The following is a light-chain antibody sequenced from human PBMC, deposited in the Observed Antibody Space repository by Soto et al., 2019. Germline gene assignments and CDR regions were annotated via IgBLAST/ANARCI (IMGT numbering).Light chain of an antibody. J-gene: IGKJ4*01. Sequence: DIQMTQSPSSLSASVGDKVTITCRASQSIGYYLNWYQQIPGKAPTLLIFGASSLQSGVPSRFSGSGSGTDFTLTISSLQPEDFATYYCQQSYSTPPNFGGGTNVEIK. CDR2: GAS. V-gene: IGKV1-39*01. CDR1: QSIGYY. CDR3: QQSYSTPPN.